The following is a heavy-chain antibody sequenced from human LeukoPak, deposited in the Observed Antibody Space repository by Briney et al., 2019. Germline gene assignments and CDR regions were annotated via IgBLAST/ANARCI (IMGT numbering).Heavy chain of an antibody. Sequence: ASVKLSCNSSGYTFTGYYMHWVRQAPGQGLEWMGWINPNSGGTNCAQKFQGRVTMTRDTCISKADMELSRLRSDDTYVYYGASLFRAYGSGSYYHFDYWGQGTLVTVSS. CDR2: INPNSGGT. V-gene: IGHV1-2*02. D-gene: IGHD3-10*01. CDR1: GYTFTGYY. J-gene: IGHJ4*02. CDR3: ASLFRAYGSGSYYHFDY.